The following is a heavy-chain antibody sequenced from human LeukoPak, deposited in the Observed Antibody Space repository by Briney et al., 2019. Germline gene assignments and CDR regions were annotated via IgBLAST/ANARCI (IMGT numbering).Heavy chain of an antibody. D-gene: IGHD3-10*01. V-gene: IGHV3-53*01. CDR3: AREGRDYYCSGTQSCYYMDV. CDR2: IYSGGST. CDR1: GFTVSSNY. J-gene: IGHJ6*03. Sequence: HAGGSLRLSCAASGFTVSSNYMSWVRQAPGKGLEGVSVIYSGGSTYYADSVKGRFTISRDNSKNTLYLQMNSLRAEDTAVYYCAREGRDYYCSGTQSCYYMDVWGKGTTVTVSS.